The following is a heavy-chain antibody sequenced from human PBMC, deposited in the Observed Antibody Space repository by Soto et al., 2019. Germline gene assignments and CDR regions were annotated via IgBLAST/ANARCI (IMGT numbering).Heavy chain of an antibody. CDR2: IYYSGST. CDR3: ARSDGRY. V-gene: IGHV4-34*01. CDR1: GGSFSGYY. J-gene: IGHJ4*02. Sequence: SETLSLTCAVYGGSFSGYYWTWIRQPPGKGLEWIGEIYYSGSTNYNPSLKSRVTISVDTSKNQFSLKLSSVTAADTAVYYCARSDGRYWGQGTLVTVS.